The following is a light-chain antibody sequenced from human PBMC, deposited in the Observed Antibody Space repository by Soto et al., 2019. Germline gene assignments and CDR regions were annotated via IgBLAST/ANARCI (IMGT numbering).Light chain of an antibody. CDR1: QIVSSN. V-gene: IGKV3-15*01. Sequence: EIVMTQSPATLSVSPGERATLSCRARQIVSSNLAWYQQKPGQAPRLLIYGASTRATGIPARFSGSGSGTEFTLTISSLQSEDFAVYYCQQYNDWPPVTFGQGTKVEIK. CDR3: QQYNDWPPVT. J-gene: IGKJ1*01. CDR2: GAS.